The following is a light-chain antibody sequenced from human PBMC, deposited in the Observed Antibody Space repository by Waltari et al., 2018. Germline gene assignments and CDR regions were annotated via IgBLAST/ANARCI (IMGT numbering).Light chain of an antibody. V-gene: IGKV3-20*01. CDR3: HQYGSSPHT. CDR1: QYVGSNF. CDR2: DSS. Sequence: DIVLTQSPGTLSLSPGERATLSCRASQYVGSNFLAWYQQKPGQAPRLLIYDSSNRATGIPDRFSGSGYGTDFTLTISGLEPEDFAVYHCHQYGSSPHTFGGGTKVEIK. J-gene: IGKJ4*01.